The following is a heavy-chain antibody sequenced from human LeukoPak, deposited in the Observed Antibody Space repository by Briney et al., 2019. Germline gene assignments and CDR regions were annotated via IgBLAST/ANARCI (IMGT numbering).Heavy chain of an antibody. CDR2: IIPIFGIA. CDR3: AREPEGSGYIPFDY. V-gene: IGHV1-69*04. D-gene: IGHD3-22*01. CDR1: GGTFSSYA. Sequence: SLKISCKASGGTFSSYAISWVRHPPGQGLEWMVRIIPIFGIANYAQKFQGRVTITADKSTSTAYMELSSLRSEDTAVYYCAREPEGSGYIPFDYWGQGTLVTVSS. J-gene: IGHJ4*02.